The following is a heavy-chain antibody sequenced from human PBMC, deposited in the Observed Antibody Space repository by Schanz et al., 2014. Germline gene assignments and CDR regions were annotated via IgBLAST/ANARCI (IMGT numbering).Heavy chain of an antibody. CDR3: VTEKRMESGTWAKAFDI. J-gene: IGHJ3*02. CDR1: NYIFTKYY. Sequence: QVQLVQSGAEAKKPGASVKLSCKASNYIFTKYYIHCVRQAPGQGLEWMGLINPYDDTIDYAKKFQGRVTMTRDTSTTTVYMELSSLRSDDTAMYYCVTEKRMESGTWAKAFDIWGQGTWVTVAS. CDR2: INPYDDTI. D-gene: IGHD3-3*01. V-gene: IGHV1-46*01.